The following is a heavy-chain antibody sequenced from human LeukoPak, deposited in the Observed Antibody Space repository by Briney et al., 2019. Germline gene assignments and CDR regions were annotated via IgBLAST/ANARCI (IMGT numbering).Heavy chain of an antibody. CDR3: ARALGRFDL. V-gene: IGHV4-59*01. CDR2: IYYSGST. Sequence: PSETLSLTCTVSGGSISSYYWSWIRQPPGKGLEWTGYIYYSGSTNYNPSLKSRVTISVDTSKNQFSLKLSSVTAADTAVYYCARALGRFDLWGRGTLVTVSS. J-gene: IGHJ2*01. CDR1: GGSISSYY. D-gene: IGHD7-27*01.